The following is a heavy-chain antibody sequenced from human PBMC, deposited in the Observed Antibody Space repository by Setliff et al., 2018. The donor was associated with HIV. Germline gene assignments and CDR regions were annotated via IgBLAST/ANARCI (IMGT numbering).Heavy chain of an antibody. CDR1: GGTFTRNC. V-gene: IGHV1-69*05. J-gene: IGHJ1*01. CDR3: STGWGLYDNRHTAAGYLQH. D-gene: IGHD3-22*01. CDR2: ILPFFDTA. Sequence: SVKVSCKVSGGTFTRNCISWVRQAPGQGLEWMGGILPFFDTAKYSQKFQGRVSIARDTSASTAYMELSGLTSEDTAVYFCSTGWGLYDNRHTAAGYLQHWGQGTLVTVPS.